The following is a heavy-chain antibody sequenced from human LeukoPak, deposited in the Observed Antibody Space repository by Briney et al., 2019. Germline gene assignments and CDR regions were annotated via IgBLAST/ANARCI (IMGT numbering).Heavy chain of an antibody. CDR2: IRYDGSNK. CDR3: AKTSSSWSLISANWFDP. D-gene: IGHD6-13*01. J-gene: IGHJ5*02. V-gene: IGHV3-30*02. CDR1: GFTFSYYG. Sequence: GGSLRLSCAASGFTFSYYGMYWVRQAPGKGLEWVAFIRYDGSNKYYADSVKGRFTISRDNSKNTLYLQMNSLRAEDTAVYYCAKTSSSWSLISANWFDPWGQGTLVTVSS.